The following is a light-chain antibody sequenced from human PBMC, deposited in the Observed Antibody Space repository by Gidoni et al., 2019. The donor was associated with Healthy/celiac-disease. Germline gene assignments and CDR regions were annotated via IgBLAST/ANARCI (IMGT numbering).Light chain of an antibody. CDR1: SSNIGSNT. V-gene: IGLV1-44*01. CDR3: AAWDDSRNGSYV. Sequence: VLTQPPSASGTPGQRVTISCSGSSSNIGSNTVNWYQQLPGTAPKLLIYSNNQRPSGVPDRFSGSKSGTSASLAISGLQSEDEADYYCAAWDDSRNGSYVFGTGTKVTVL. CDR2: SNN. J-gene: IGLJ1*01.